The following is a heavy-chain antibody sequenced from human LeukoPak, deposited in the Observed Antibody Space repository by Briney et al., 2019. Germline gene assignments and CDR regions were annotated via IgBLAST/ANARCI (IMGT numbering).Heavy chain of an antibody. V-gene: IGHV1-2*02. D-gene: IGHD3-10*01. CDR1: GYTFTGYY. Sequence: GASVKVSCKASGYTFTGYYMHWVRQAPGQGLEWMGWINPNSGGTNYAQKFQGRVTMTRDTPISTAYMVLNRLRSDDTAVYYCAREYYYGSGNYYNRIDYWGQGTLVTVSS. CDR2: INPNSGGT. CDR3: AREYYYGSGNYYNRIDY. J-gene: IGHJ4*02.